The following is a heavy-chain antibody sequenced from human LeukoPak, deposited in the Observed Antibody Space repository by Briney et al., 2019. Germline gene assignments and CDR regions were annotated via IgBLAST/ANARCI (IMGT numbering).Heavy chain of an antibody. CDR2: ITSSSSII. J-gene: IGHJ3*01. CDR1: GFTFSSST. D-gene: IGHD3-3*01. CDR3: ARVDDDLDAFDL. Sequence: GGSLRLSCAASGFTFSSSTMNWVRQAPGRGLEWISHITSSSSIIYYADSVKGRFTISRDNAKNSVFLQMSSLTSEDTAVYFCARVDDDLDAFDLWGQGTLVTVSS. V-gene: IGHV3-48*04.